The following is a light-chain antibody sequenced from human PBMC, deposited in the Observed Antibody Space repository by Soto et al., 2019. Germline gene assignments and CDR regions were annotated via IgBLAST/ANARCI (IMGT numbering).Light chain of an antibody. CDR2: KAS. Sequence: DIQMTQTPSTLSASVGDRVTITCRASQSISSWFAWYQQKPGKAPNLLIHKASHLESGVPSRFSGSGSGTEFTLTISSLQPGDFATYYCQHYNSYPWTFGQGTKVDIK. CDR1: QSISSW. CDR3: QHYNSYPWT. V-gene: IGKV1-5*03. J-gene: IGKJ1*01.